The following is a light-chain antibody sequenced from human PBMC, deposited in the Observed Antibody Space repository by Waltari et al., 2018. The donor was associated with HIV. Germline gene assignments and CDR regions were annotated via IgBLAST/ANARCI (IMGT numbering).Light chain of an antibody. CDR3: SSYTSSSTLEV. CDR1: SSDVGGYNY. CDR2: EVS. Sequence: QSALTQPASVSGSPGQSITISCTGTSSDVGGYNYVSWYQQHPGKAPKLMIYEVSNRPSGVANRCSGSNSGNTASLTISGCQAEDEADYYCSSYTSSSTLEVFGGGTKLTVL. J-gene: IGLJ2*01. V-gene: IGLV2-14*01.